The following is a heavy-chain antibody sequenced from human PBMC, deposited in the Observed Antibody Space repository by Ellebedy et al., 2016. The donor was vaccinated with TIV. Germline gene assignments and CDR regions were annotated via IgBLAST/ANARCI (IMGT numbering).Heavy chain of an antibody. CDR1: GGSVSSTRYY. J-gene: IGHJ4*02. V-gene: IGHV4-39*01. CDR2: VYYSGSP. Sequence: MPSETLFLTCSVSGGSVSSTRYYWAWIRQPPGKGLEYIGSVYYSGSPYYNPSFKSRVTLSADTSKNQFSLNLRTVTDADTAVYYCARTDPWQPIDDWGQGILVSVSS. D-gene: IGHD2-21*02. CDR3: ARTDPWQPIDD.